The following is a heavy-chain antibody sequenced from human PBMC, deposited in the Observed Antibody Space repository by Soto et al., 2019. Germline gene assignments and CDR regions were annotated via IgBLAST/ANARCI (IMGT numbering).Heavy chain of an antibody. Sequence: SEPLSVTCAVSGGYRCGNYNYWGWIRQSPGKGLEWIASISYSGTINSNPSLKSRVTISVDTSKNQFSLRLTSVTAMDTAVYYCARLGGVPSSSTGVAYWGQGTLVTVSS. CDR1: GGYRCGNYNY. J-gene: IGHJ4*02. CDR3: ARLGGVPSSSTGVAY. D-gene: IGHD6-13*01. CDR2: ISYSGTI. V-gene: IGHV4-39*01.